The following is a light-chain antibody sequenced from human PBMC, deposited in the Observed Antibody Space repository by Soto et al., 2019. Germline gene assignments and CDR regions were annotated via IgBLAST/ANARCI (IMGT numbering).Light chain of an antibody. CDR1: SSDVGSYNR. V-gene: IGLV2-18*02. J-gene: IGLJ2*01. CDR3: SSYTSSTYVV. CDR2: EVS. Sequence: QSVLTQPPSVSGSPGHSVTISCTGTSSDVGSYNRVSWYQQPPGTAPKLMIYEVSNRPSGVPDRFSGSKSGNTASLTISGLQAEDEADYYCSSYTSSTYVVFGGGTKVTVL.